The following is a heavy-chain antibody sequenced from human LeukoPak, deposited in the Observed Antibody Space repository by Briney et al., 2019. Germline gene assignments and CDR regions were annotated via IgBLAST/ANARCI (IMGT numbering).Heavy chain of an antibody. J-gene: IGHJ4*02. CDR1: GFTFSSYA. D-gene: IGHD3-16*02. CDR2: ISYDGSNK. CDR3: ARDYDMITFGGVIVVSGIDY. V-gene: IGHV3-30-3*01. Sequence: GGSLRLSCAASGFTFSSYAMHWVRQAPGKGLEWVAVISYDGSNKYYADSVKGRFTISRDNSKNTLYLQMNSLRAEDTAVYYCARDYDMITFGGVIVVSGIDYWGQGTLVTVSS.